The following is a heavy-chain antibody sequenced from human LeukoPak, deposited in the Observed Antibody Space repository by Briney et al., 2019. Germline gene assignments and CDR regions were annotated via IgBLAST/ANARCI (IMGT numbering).Heavy chain of an antibody. V-gene: IGHV4-59*01. CDR2: IYYSGST. D-gene: IGHD5-18*01. J-gene: IGHJ4*02. Sequence: SGTLSLTCTVSGGSINNYYWSWIRQPPGKGLEWIGYIYYSGSTNYNPSLKSRVSISVDTSKNQFSLKLSSVTAADTAVYYCARIVPYRYGYVDSWGQGTLVTVSS. CDR3: ARIVPYRYGYVDS. CDR1: GGSINNYY.